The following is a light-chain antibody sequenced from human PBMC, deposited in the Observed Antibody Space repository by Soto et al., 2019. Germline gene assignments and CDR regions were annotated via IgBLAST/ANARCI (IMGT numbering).Light chain of an antibody. J-gene: IGKJ4*01. V-gene: IGKV1-9*01. CDR1: QGISSY. CDR3: QQLNSYPLT. CDR2: AAS. Sequence: DIQLTQSPSLLSASVGDRVTITCRASQGISSYLAWYHQKPGKAPKLLIYAASTLQSGVPSRFSGSGSGTEFTLTISSLQPEDFATYYCQQLNSYPLTFGGGTKVEI.